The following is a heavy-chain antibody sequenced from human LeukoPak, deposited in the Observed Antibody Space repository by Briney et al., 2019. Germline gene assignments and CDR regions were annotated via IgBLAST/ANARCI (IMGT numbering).Heavy chain of an antibody. D-gene: IGHD3-3*01. Sequence: PSETLSLTCTVSGGSISSSSYYWGWLRQPPGKGLEWIGSIYYSGSTYYNPSLKSRVTISVDTSKNQFSLKLSSVTAADTAVYYCASHRGSYDFWSGYSRKGYFDYWGQGTLVTVSS. CDR2: IYYSGST. CDR3: ASHRGSYDFWSGYSRKGYFDY. V-gene: IGHV4-39*07. CDR1: GGSISSSSYY. J-gene: IGHJ4*02.